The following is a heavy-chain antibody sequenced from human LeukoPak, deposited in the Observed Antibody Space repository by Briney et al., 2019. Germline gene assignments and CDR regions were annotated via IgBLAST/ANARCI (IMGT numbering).Heavy chain of an antibody. CDR1: GFTFSNYT. CDR2: ISSTSSYI. CDR3: ARDRLYGAPDAFDI. D-gene: IGHD4-17*01. V-gene: IGHV3-21*01. Sequence: GGSLRLSCAASGFTFSNYTMNWVRQAPGKGLEWVSSISSTSSYIYYADSVKGRFTISRDNAKNSLYLQMNSLRAEDTTVYYCARDRLYGAPDAFDIWGQGTMVTVSS. J-gene: IGHJ3*02.